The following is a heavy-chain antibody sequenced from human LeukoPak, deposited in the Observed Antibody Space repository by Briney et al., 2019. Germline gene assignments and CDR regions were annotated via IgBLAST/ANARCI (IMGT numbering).Heavy chain of an antibody. CDR1: EFTFSSYS. CDR2: ISSSSSTI. V-gene: IGHV3-48*04. Sequence: PGGSLRLSCAASEFTFSSYSMNWVRQAPGKGLEWVSYISSSSSTIYYADSVKGRFTISRDNAKNSLYLQMNSLRAEDTAVYYCARDEITVPQPGGDAFDIWGQGTMVTVSS. J-gene: IGHJ3*02. D-gene: IGHD3-16*01. CDR3: ARDEITVPQPGGDAFDI.